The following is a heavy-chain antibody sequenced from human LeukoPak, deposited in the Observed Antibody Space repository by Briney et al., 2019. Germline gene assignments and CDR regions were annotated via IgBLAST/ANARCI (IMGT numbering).Heavy chain of an antibody. J-gene: IGHJ6*02. CDR1: GGSISSYY. D-gene: IGHD1-1*01. CDR2: IYYSGST. Sequence: SETLSLTCTVSGGSISSYYWSWIRQPPGKGLEWIGYIYYSGSTNYNPSLKSRVTISLDTSKNQFSLKLSSVTAADTAVYYCATGTTVVYGMDVWGQGTTVTVFS. CDR3: ATGTTVVYGMDV. V-gene: IGHV4-59*01.